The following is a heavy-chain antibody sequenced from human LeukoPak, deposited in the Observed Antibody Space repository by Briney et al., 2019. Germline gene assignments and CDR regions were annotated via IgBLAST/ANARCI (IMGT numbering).Heavy chain of an antibody. CDR2: IYYSVRT. J-gene: IGHJ6*02. Sequence: PSETLSLTCTVSGGSISSGGYYWSCLRQHPGKGLEWIGYIYYSVRTDYTPSLKSRVTISVDTSTNQCSLKLSSVTAADTAVYYCASVRHGNLYYGMDVWGQGTTVTVSS. V-gene: IGHV4-31*03. CDR3: ASVRHGNLYYGMDV. CDR1: GGSISSGGYY. D-gene: IGHD4-23*01.